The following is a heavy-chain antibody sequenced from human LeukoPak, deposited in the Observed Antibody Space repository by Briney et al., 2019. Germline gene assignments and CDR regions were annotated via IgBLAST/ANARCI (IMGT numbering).Heavy chain of an antibody. CDR2: IYYSGST. J-gene: IGHJ5*02. CDR1: GGSISSSSYY. V-gene: IGHV4-39*06. CDR3: ARHRRSAIFSRGWVFDP. D-gene: IGHD3-9*01. Sequence: SETVSLTCTVSGGSISSSSYYWGWIRQPRGKGLEWIGSIYYSGSTFYNPSLKRRVTISVNSSKNQFPLKLSSVTAADTAVYYCARHRRSAIFSRGWVFDPWGQGTLVTVSS.